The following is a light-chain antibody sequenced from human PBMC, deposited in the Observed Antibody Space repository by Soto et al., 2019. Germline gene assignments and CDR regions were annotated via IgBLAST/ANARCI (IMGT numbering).Light chain of an antibody. CDR3: QQFNAYPLT. CDR2: GAS. V-gene: IGKV1-9*01. CDR1: QGINDS. J-gene: IGKJ4*01. Sequence: DIQLTQSPSFLSASVGDRVTISCRASQGINDSLAWYQQKPGKAPKLLIYGASTLQSGVPSRFSGSASGTEFTLTISSLQPEDFATYFCQQFNAYPLTFGGGNKLEIK.